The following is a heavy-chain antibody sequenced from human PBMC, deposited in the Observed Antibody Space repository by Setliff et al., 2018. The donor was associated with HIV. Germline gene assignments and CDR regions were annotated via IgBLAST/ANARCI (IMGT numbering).Heavy chain of an antibody. CDR2: IYYSGST. CDR3: ARGDTYYHDRSGYVKSALNAFDI. D-gene: IGHD3-22*01. CDR1: GFTFSSYA. J-gene: IGHJ3*02. V-gene: IGHV4-38-2*01. Sequence: GSLRLSCAASGFTFSSYAMSWVRQAPGKGLEWLGTIYYSGSTYYNPSLKSRVTLSVDTSKNQFSLNLNSVTAADTAVYHCARGDTYYHDRSGYVKSALNAFDIWGRGTLVTVSS.